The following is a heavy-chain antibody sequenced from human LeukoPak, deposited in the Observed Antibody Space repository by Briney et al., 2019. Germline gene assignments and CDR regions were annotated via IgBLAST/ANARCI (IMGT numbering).Heavy chain of an antibody. J-gene: IGHJ1*01. CDR1: GFTFDDFS. V-gene: IGHV3-49*04. CDR3: STDLSELDDSGYYAKYFHH. Sequence: GGSLRLSCTTSGFTFDDFSMSWVRQAPGKGLEWVGFIRSKAYGGTLEYAASVRGRFTISRDDSKNIGYLQMNSLKTEDTAVYYCSTDLSELDDSGYYAKYFHHWGQGTLVSVSS. D-gene: IGHD3-22*01. CDR2: IRSKAYGGTL.